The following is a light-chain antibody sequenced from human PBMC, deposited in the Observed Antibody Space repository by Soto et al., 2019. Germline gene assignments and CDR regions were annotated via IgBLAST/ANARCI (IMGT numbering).Light chain of an antibody. Sequence: DIVLTQSPGTLSLSPGARASLSCRASQSISSNYLAWFQQKPGQAPRLLISTASSRATGIPARFSGSGSGTEFTLTIRSLQSEDFAVYYCQQYNNWPPWTVGQGNKVDIK. CDR2: TAS. CDR1: QSISSN. V-gene: IGKV3D-15*01. CDR3: QQYNNWPPWT. J-gene: IGKJ1*01.